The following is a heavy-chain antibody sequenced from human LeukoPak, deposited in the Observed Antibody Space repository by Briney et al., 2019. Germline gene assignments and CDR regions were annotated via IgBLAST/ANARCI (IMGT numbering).Heavy chain of an antibody. CDR1: GGSISSGDYS. CDR2: IYYSGST. CDR3: ARFSEGDPKLTTFDY. V-gene: IGHV4-30-4*08. Sequence: DPSETLSLTCTVSGGSISSGDYSWSWIRQPPGKGLEWIGYIYYSGSTYYNPSLKSRVTISVDTSKNQFSLKLSSVTAADTAVYYCARFSEGDPKLTTFDYWGQGTLVTVSS. J-gene: IGHJ4*02. D-gene: IGHD1-1*01.